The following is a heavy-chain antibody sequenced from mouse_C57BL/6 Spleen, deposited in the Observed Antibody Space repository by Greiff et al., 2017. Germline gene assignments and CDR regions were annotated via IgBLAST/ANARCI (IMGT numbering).Heavy chain of an antibody. CDR2: IDPSDSYT. Sequence: QVQLQQPGAELVMPGASVKLSCKASGYTFTSYWMHWVKQRPGQGLEWIGEIDPSDSYTNYNQKFKGKSTLTVDKSSSTAYMQLSSLISEDSAVYYCARSSYWYFDVWGTGTTVTVSS. J-gene: IGHJ1*03. CDR3: ARSSYWYFDV. CDR1: GYTFTSYW. D-gene: IGHD1-1*01. V-gene: IGHV1-69*01.